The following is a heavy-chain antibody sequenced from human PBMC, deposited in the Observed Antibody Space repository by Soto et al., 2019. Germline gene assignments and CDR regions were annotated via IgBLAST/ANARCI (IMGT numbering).Heavy chain of an antibody. D-gene: IGHD4-17*01. CDR3: ARYVGGMTTVTLFDY. V-gene: IGHV1-69*06. CDR1: GGTFSSYA. CDR2: IIPIFGTA. J-gene: IGHJ4*02. Sequence: SVKVSCKASGGTFSSYAISWVRQAPGQGLEWMGGIIPIFGTANYAQKFQGRVTITADKSTSTAYMELSSLRSEDTAVYYCARYVGGMTTVTLFDYWGQGTLVTVSS.